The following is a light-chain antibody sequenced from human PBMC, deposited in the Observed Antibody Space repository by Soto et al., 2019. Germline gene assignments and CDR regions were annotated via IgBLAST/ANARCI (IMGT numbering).Light chain of an antibody. J-gene: IGKJ4*01. CDR2: DAS. CDR3: QQRAGWPPT. CDR1: QSLSSY. V-gene: IGKV3-11*01. Sequence: EIVLTQSPATVSLSPGERATLSCWASQSLSSYLAWYQQKPGQAPRLLIYDASNRANGIPARFTGSGSGTDFTLTISSLEPEDFAVYLCQQRAGWPPTFGGGTKVDIK.